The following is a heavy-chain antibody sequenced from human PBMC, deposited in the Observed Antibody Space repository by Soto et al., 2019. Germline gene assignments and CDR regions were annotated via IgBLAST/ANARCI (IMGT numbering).Heavy chain of an antibody. V-gene: IGHV5-10-1*01. CDR3: ARGYNTVDF. J-gene: IGHJ4*02. CDR2: IDPSDSYT. D-gene: IGHD1-20*01. Sequence: GESLNISCQGSRYSFTTHWIILVRQMPGKGLEWMGRIDPSDSYTNYSPSFQGHVTISADKSIITAYLQWSSLKASDTAMYYCARGYNTVDFWGQGTLVTVSS. CDR1: RYSFTTHW.